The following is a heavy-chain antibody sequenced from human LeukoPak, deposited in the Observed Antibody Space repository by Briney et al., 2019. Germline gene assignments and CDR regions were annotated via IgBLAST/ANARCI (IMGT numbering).Heavy chain of an antibody. Sequence: KPSETLSLTYTVSGGSISSYYWTWIRQPAGKGLEWIGRIYSSGSTNYNPSLKSRLTISVDTSKNQFSLKLSSVTAADTAVYYCARHLYGDYVYTIFDIWGQGTMVTVSS. CDR3: ARHLYGDYVYTIFDI. CDR2: IYSSGST. CDR1: GGSISSYY. V-gene: IGHV4-4*07. D-gene: IGHD4-17*01. J-gene: IGHJ3*02.